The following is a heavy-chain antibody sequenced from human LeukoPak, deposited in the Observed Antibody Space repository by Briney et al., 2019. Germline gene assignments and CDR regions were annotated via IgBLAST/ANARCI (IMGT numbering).Heavy chain of an antibody. CDR3: ARDGGGKVVY. CDR2: IYTSGST. Sequence: SETLSLTCTVSGDSISSGSYYWSWIRQPAGKGLEWIGRIYTSGSTNYNPSLKSRVTISVDTSKNQFSLKLSSVTAADTAVYYCARDGGGKVVYWGQGTLVTVSS. CDR1: GDSISSGSYY. J-gene: IGHJ4*02. D-gene: IGHD3-16*01. V-gene: IGHV4-61*02.